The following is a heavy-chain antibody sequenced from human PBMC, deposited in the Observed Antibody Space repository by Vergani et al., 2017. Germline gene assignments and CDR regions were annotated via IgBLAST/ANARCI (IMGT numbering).Heavy chain of an antibody. CDR2: IYYSGST. J-gene: IGHJ3*02. CDR3: ARELDARTYGDYVPDAFDI. D-gene: IGHD4-17*01. V-gene: IGHV4-59*02. Sequence: VQLVESGGGLVQPGGSLRLSCAASGFTVSSNYMSWVRQAPGKGLEWIGYIYYSGSTNYNPSLKSRVTISVDTSKNQFSLKLSSVTAADTAVYYWARELDARTYGDYVPDAFDIWGQGTMVTVSS. CDR1: GFTVSSNY.